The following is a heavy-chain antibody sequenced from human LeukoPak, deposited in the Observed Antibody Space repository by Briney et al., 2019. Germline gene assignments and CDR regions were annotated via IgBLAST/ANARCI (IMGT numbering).Heavy chain of an antibody. V-gene: IGHV1-69*13. Sequence: SVKVSCKASGGTFSSYAISWVRQAPGQGLEWMGGIIPIFGTANYAQKFQGRVTITADESTSTAYMELSSLRSEDAAVYYCARCSGGSCGGYYYYGMDVWGQGTTVTVSS. D-gene: IGHD2-15*01. CDR3: ARCSGGSCGGYYYYGMDV. J-gene: IGHJ6*02. CDR2: IIPIFGTA. CDR1: GGTFSSYA.